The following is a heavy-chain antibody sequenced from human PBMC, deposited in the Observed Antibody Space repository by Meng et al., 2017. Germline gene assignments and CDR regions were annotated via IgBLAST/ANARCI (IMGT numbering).Heavy chain of an antibody. CDR3: ARVGLKLGPSRGSWYFDL. CDR1: GFTFTSYG. J-gene: IGHJ2*01. CDR2: ISAYNGNT. D-gene: IGHD7-27*01. Sequence: VQRVEAGVEGKRPVATVKVSCKASGFTFTSYGLSWVRQAHGQGLEWMGVISAYNGNTNYAQKLQGRVTMTTDTSTSTAYMELRSLRSDDTAVYYCARVGLKLGPSRGSWYFDLWGRGTLVTVSS. V-gene: IGHV1-18*01.